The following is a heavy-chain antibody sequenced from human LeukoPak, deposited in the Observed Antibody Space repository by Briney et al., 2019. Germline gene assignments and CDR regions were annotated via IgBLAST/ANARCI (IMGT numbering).Heavy chain of an antibody. Sequence: GGSLRLSCAASGFTFSTYALHWVRQPPGKGLEYVSAISGDGITSYYANSVRGRFTVSRDNSKNTLFLQMDSLRAEDMAVYYCARDKYSGSDSPFDYWGQGTVVTVSS. J-gene: IGHJ4*02. D-gene: IGHD5-12*01. CDR3: ARDKYSGSDSPFDY. CDR2: ISGDGITS. V-gene: IGHV3-64*01. CDR1: GFTFSTYA.